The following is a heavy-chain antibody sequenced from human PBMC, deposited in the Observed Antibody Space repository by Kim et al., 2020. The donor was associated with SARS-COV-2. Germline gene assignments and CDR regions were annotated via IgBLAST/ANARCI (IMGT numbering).Heavy chain of an antibody. CDR3: ATPAMATVTGYFDY. V-gene: IGHV3-74*01. J-gene: IGHJ4*02. Sequence: ADPGKGRFTISRDNAKTTLYLQMNSLRAEDTAVYYCATPAMATVTGYFDYWGQGTLVTVSS. D-gene: IGHD4-4*01.